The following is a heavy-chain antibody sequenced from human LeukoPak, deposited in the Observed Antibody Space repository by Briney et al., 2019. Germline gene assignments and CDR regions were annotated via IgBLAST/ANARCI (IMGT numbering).Heavy chain of an antibody. D-gene: IGHD6-19*01. CDR1: GYTFTSYY. CDR3: ARDPDDMAVAGMEVDY. Sequence: ASVKVSCKASGYTFTSYYMHWVRQAPGQGLEWMGIINPSGGSTSYAQKFQGRVTMTRDTSTSTVYMELSSLRSEDTAVYYCARDPDDMAVAGMEVDYWGQGTLVTVSS. V-gene: IGHV1-46*01. J-gene: IGHJ4*02. CDR2: INPSGGST.